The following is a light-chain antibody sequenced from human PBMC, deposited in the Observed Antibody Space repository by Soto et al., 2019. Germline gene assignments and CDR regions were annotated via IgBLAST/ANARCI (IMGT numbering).Light chain of an antibody. CDR3: SSYKASSDRV. CDR1: NSDLGAYDY. Sequence: QSALTQPASVSGSPGQSITISCTGTNSDLGAYDYVSWYQQHPGKAPRLLIYEVFNRPSGVSDRFSGSKSANTASLTISGLQADDEADYYCSSYKASSDRVFGPGTKVTVL. J-gene: IGLJ1*01. CDR2: EVF. V-gene: IGLV2-14*01.